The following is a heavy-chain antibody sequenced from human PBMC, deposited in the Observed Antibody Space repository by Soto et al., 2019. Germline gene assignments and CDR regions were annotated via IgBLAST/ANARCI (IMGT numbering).Heavy chain of an antibody. Sequence: QVQLVQSGAEVKKPGASVKVSCKASGYTFTSYGISWVRQAPGQGLEWMGWISAYNGNTNYAQKLQGRVTMTTDKSPSPAYMELRSLISDDTAVYYCASGPGYYGSGSYFADYYYYGMDVWGQGTTVTVSS. CDR3: ASGPGYYGSGSYFADYYYYGMDV. V-gene: IGHV1-18*01. D-gene: IGHD3-10*01. CDR1: GYTFTSYG. J-gene: IGHJ6*02. CDR2: ISAYNGNT.